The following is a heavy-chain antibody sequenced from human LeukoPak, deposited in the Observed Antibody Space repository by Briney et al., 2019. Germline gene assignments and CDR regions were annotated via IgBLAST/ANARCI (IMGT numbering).Heavy chain of an antibody. D-gene: IGHD3-3*01. CDR3: ARGRPYDFWSGYVPLDYYYYYMDV. Sequence: ASVKVSCKASGYTFTSYDINWVRQATGQGLEWMGWMNPNSGNTGYAQKFQGRVTITRNTSISTAYMELSSLRSEDTAVYYCARGRPYDFWSGYVPLDYYYYYMDVWGKGTTLTVSS. J-gene: IGHJ6*03. CDR2: MNPNSGNT. V-gene: IGHV1-8*03. CDR1: GYTFTSYD.